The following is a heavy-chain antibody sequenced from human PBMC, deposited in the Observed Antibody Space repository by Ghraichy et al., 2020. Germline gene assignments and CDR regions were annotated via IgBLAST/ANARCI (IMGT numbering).Heavy chain of an antibody. J-gene: IGHJ4*02. CDR1: GFTFSSYG. Sequence: LSLTCAASGFTFSSYGIHWVRQAPGKGLEWVAIISYDGSDKYFADSVKGRFTISRDNSKNTVYLQMNSLRAEDTAVYYCVKGAGSSYWDYWGQGTLVTVSS. V-gene: IGHV3-30*18. D-gene: IGHD2-15*01. CDR3: VKGAGSSYWDY. CDR2: ISYDGSDK.